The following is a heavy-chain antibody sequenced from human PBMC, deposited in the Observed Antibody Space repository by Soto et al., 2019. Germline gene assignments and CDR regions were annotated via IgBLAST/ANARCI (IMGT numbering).Heavy chain of an antibody. CDR1: AGFDASVNY. CDR3: VRENYYYGMDV. CDR2: INSGGNT. V-gene: IGHV3-66*01. J-gene: IGHJ6*02. Sequence: GGSLRLSCAASAGFDASVNYMTWVRQAPVKGLEWVSAINSGGNTFYADSVKGRFTISGDNSKNTLYLQMNSLRVEDTAMYYCVRENYYYGMDVWGQGTAVTVSS.